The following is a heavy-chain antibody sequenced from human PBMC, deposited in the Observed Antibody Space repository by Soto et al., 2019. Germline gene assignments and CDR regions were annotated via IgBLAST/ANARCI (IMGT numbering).Heavy chain of an antibody. CDR2: ISSDGSGT. J-gene: IGHJ4*02. CDR3: SRGERSHFDS. V-gene: IGHV3-74*01. Sequence: GGSLRLSCAVSGFTFGTYWMHWVRQVPGKGLVWVARISSDGSGTSYADSVKGRFTISRDNAKNTLFLQMNSLGADDSALYYCSRGERSHFDSWGPGTLVTVSS. CDR1: GFTFGTYW. D-gene: IGHD6-25*01.